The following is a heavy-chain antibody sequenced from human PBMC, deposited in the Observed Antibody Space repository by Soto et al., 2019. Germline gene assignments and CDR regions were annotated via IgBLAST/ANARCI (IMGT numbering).Heavy chain of an antibody. CDR3: ARGGGFLGY. V-gene: IGHV4-30-2*01. Sequence: QLQLRESGSGLVKPSQTLSLTCAVSGGSISSGGYSWSWIRQPPGKGLEWIGYISHTGSTYYNPSLKSRVTISVDRSKNQFSLKLSSVTAADTAVYYCARGGGFLGYWGQGTLVTVSS. CDR1: GGSISSGGYS. D-gene: IGHD3-10*01. J-gene: IGHJ4*02. CDR2: ISHTGST.